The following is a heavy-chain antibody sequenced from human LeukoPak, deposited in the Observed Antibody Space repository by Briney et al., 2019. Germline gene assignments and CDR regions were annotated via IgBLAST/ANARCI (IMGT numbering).Heavy chain of an antibody. CDR3: ARVTGDSSGYYYFDY. J-gene: IGHJ4*02. Sequence: PSETLSLTCTVSGGSISSGDYYWSWIRQPPGKGLEWIGYIYYSGSTYYNPSLKSRVTISVDTSKNQFPLKLSSVTAADTAVYYCARVTGDSSGYYYFDYWGQGTLVTVSS. D-gene: IGHD3-22*01. CDR2: IYYSGST. CDR1: GGSISSGDYY. V-gene: IGHV4-30-4*08.